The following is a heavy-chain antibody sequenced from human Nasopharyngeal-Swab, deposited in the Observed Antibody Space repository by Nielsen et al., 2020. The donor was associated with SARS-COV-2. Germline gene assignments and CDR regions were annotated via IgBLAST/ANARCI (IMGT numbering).Heavy chain of an antibody. Sequence: SETLSLTCAVYGGSFSGYYWSWIRQPPGKGLEWIGEINHSGSTNYNPSLKSRVTISVDTSKNQFSLKLSSVTAADTAVYYCARDGGKGLDYYYYYGMDVWGQGTTVTVSS. CDR1: GGSFSGYY. J-gene: IGHJ6*02. CDR3: ARDGGKGLDYYYYYGMDV. CDR2: INHSGST. D-gene: IGHD3-16*01. V-gene: IGHV4-34*01.